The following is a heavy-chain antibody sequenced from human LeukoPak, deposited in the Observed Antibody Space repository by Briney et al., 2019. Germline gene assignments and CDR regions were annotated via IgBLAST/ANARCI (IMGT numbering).Heavy chain of an antibody. CDR3: ARLNWDDGEVSGFDQ. Sequence: GGSLRLSCAASGFSFRNSWMSWVRQAPGKGLEWVANIKQDATEIYYADSVKGRLTISRDNVRKSLFLQMNILRVEDTALYYCARLNWDDGEVSGFDQWGQGILVTVSS. D-gene: IGHD3-16*01. V-gene: IGHV3-7*01. J-gene: IGHJ5*02. CDR1: GFSFRNSW. CDR2: IKQDATEI.